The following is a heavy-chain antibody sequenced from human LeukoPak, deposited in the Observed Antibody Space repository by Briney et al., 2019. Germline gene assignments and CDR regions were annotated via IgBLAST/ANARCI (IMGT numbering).Heavy chain of an antibody. CDR2: IYYSGST. Sequence: SETLSLTCTVSGGSISSYYWGWIRQPPGKGLEWIGSIYYSGSTYYNPSLKSRVTISVDTSKNQFSLKLSSVTAADTAVYYCARADSSSWYVWFDPWGQGTLVTVSS. J-gene: IGHJ5*02. CDR3: ARADSSSWYVWFDP. CDR1: GGSISSYY. V-gene: IGHV4-39*07. D-gene: IGHD6-13*01.